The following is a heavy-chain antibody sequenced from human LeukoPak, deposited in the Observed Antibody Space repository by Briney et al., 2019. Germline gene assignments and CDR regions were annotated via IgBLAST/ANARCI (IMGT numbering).Heavy chain of an antibody. Sequence: GGSLRLSCAASGFTSSDYYMSWIRQAPGKGLEWVSYISSSGSTIYYADSVKGRFTISRDNAKNSLYLQMNSLRAEDTAVYYCARQLYDFWSGYYHQGNWFDPWGQGTLVTVSS. CDR3: ARQLYDFWSGYYHQGNWFDP. CDR2: ISSSGSTI. J-gene: IGHJ5*02. CDR1: GFTSSDYY. V-gene: IGHV3-11*01. D-gene: IGHD3-3*01.